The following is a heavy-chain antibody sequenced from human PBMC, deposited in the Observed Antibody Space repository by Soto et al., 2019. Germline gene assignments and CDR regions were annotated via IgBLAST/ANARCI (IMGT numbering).Heavy chain of an antibody. CDR3: ARDKRTGTSGDAYDI. CDR1: GFSFSNYG. V-gene: IGHV3-21*01. D-gene: IGHD1-1*01. J-gene: IGHJ3*02. Sequence: SLRLSCAASGFSFSNYGMNWVRQAPGKGLEWISSISSTSTYIYYADSLQGRFTISRDNANNSLCLQINSLRVEDTAVYYCARDKRTGTSGDAYDIWGQGTMVTVSS. CDR2: ISSTSTYI.